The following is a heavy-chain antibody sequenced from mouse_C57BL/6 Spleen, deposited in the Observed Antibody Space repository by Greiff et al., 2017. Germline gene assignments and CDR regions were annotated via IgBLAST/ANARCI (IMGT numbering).Heavy chain of an antibody. CDR1: GYAFSSYW. CDR2: IYPGDGDT. Sequence: VQLQQSGAELVKPGASVKISCKASGYAFSSYWMNWVKQRPGKGLEWIGQIYPGDGDTNYNGKFKGKATLTADKSSSTAYMQLSSLTSEDSAVYFCARMRGSYWYFDVWGTGTTVTVSS. J-gene: IGHJ1*03. V-gene: IGHV1-80*01. CDR3: ARMRGSYWYFDV.